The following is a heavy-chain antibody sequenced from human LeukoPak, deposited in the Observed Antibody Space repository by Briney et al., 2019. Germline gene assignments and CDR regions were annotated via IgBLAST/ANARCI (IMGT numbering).Heavy chain of an antibody. Sequence: SETLSLTCTASGGSISSSTDYWAWIRQPPGKGLEWIVTMYYSGDTYHNSSLKSRVTMSVDTSKNQVSQMLSSVTAADTAVYYCARSSIVRGFDNRGTGTLVTVSS. CDR2: MYYSGDT. V-gene: IGHV4-39*01. CDR3: ARSSIVRGFDN. CDR1: GGSISSSTDY. J-gene: IGHJ4*02. D-gene: IGHD1-26*01.